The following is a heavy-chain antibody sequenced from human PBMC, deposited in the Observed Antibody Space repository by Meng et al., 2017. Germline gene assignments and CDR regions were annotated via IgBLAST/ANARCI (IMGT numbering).Heavy chain of an antibody. CDR2: IDTKTGNP. Sequence: LVESALEFGNPWSSVQVPGKAPGTTLTSYPINWRRPAPGQGLQWMGWIDTKTGNPTYVPGFTGRLVFSLDTSVSTAYLQISGLKADDTAVYYCTRDGYSDCSRTSCFDSWGQGTLVTVSS. V-gene: IGHV7-4-1*02. CDR1: GTTLTSYP. D-gene: IGHD2-2*01. J-gene: IGHJ4*02. CDR3: TRDGYSDCSRTSCFDS.